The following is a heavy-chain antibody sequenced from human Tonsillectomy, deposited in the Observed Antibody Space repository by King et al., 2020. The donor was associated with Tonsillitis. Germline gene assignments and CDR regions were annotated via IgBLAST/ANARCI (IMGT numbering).Heavy chain of an antibody. CDR1: GGSISSYY. D-gene: IGHD2-21*02. Sequence: QLQESGPGLVKPSETLSLTCTVSGGSISSYYWSWIRQPPGKGLEWIGYIYYSGSTNYNPSLKSRVTISIDTSKNQFSLKLSSVTAADTAVYYWAGIPQADCGGDCWIAYWGQGTLVTVSS. CDR3: AGIPQADCGGDCWIAY. J-gene: IGHJ4*02. CDR2: IYYSGST. V-gene: IGHV4-59*08.